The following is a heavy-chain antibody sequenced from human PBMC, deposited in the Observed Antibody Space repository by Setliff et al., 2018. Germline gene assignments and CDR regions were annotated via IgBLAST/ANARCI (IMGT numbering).Heavy chain of an antibody. Sequence: GGSLRLSCATSGFTFTADGLHWVRQAPGKGLEWVAVLWSDGNNKYYADSVRARFTISRDNAKSSLYLQMNSLRAEDTAVYYCARDLIRGAPNWFDPWGQGTLVTVSS. CDR3: ARDLIRGAPNWFDP. CDR1: GFTFTADG. V-gene: IGHV3-33*01. CDR2: LWSDGNNK. D-gene: IGHD3-10*01. J-gene: IGHJ5*02.